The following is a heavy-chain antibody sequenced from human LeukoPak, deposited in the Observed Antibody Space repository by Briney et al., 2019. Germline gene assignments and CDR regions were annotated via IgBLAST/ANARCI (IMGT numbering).Heavy chain of an antibody. CDR3: ARRTYFYDSSGYYFDY. D-gene: IGHD3-22*01. V-gene: IGHV4-59*01. J-gene: IGHJ4*02. Sequence: SETLSLTCTVSGGSISSYYWSWLPQPPGKGLEGIGYIYYGGSTNYNPSLKSRVTISVDTSKNQFSLKLSSVTAADTAVYYCARRTYFYDSSGYYFDYWGQGTLVTVSS. CDR1: GGSISSYY. CDR2: IYYGGST.